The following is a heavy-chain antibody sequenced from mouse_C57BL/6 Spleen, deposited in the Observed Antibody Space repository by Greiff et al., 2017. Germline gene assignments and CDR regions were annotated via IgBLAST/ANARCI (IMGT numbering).Heavy chain of an antibody. J-gene: IGHJ4*01. V-gene: IGHV1-82*01. CDR3: GREDYDGDYYAIDY. Sequence: QVQLQQSGPELVKPGASVKLSCKASGYAFSSSWMNWAKQRPGKGLEWIGRIYPGDGDTNYNGKFKGKATLTADKSSSTAYMQLSSLTSEDSAVYFCGREDYDGDYYAIDYWGQGTSVTVSS. CDR1: GYAFSSSW. CDR2: IYPGDGDT. D-gene: IGHD2-4*01.